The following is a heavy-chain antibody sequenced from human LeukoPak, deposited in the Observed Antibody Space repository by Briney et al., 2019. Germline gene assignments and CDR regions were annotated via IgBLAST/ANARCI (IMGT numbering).Heavy chain of an antibody. CDR1: GFTFSSYA. D-gene: IGHD3-16*02. J-gene: IGHJ4*02. V-gene: IGHV3-23*01. Sequence: GGSLRLSCAASGFTFSSYAMNWVRQAPGKGLEWVSAISGSGGSTYYADSVKGRFTISRDNSKNTLYLQMNSLRAEDTAVYYCAKVPTRILSGELSFQWGQGTLVTVSS. CDR3: AKVPTRILSGELSFQ. CDR2: ISGSGGST.